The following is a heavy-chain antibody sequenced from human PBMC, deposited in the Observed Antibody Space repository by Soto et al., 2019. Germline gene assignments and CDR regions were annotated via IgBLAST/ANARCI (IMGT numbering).Heavy chain of an antibody. CDR1: GGSISGATYS. V-gene: IGHV4-30-2*01. CDR2: IFPSGTT. J-gene: IGHJ4*02. Sequence: SETLSLTCGVAGGSISGATYSWNRNRQPPGKGLEWIGYIFPSGTTYYNPSLKSRVTISIDVSKNQFSLSLRSLTAADTAVYYCARSREFDYWSQGTLVTVSS. CDR3: ARSREFDY.